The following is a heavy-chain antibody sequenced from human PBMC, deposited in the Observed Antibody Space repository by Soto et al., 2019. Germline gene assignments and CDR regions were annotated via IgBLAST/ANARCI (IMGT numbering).Heavy chain of an antibody. D-gene: IGHD3-10*01. CDR3: AKDPKRGYGSGSYLY. J-gene: IGHJ4*02. V-gene: IGHV3-23*01. CDR1: GFTFSSYA. Sequence: GGSLRLSCAASGFTFSSYAMSWVRQAPGKGLEWVSAISGSGGSTYYADSVKGRFTISRDNSKNTLYLQMNSLRAEDTAVYYCAKDPKRGYGSGSYLYWGQGTLVTVSS. CDR2: ISGSGGST.